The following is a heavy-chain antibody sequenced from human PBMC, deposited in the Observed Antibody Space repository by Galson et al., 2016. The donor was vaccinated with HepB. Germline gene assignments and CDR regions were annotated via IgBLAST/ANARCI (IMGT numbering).Heavy chain of an antibody. J-gene: IGHJ4*02. Sequence: SETLSLTCTVSGGSISDYYWSWIRQPPGKGLEWIGYIYYSGSTYYKPSLKSRVITSVDTSKNQFSLRLSSVTAADTAVYYCARGVYGDYVPDYWGQGILVIVSS. V-gene: IGHV4-59*12. CDR2: IYYSGST. D-gene: IGHD4-17*01. CDR3: ARGVYGDYVPDY. CDR1: GGSISDYY.